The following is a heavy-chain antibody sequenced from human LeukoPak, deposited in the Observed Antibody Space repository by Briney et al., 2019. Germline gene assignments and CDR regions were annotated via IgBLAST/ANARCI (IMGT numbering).Heavy chain of an antibody. CDR3: AKDLAVPAAMIDY. D-gene: IGHD2-2*01. CDR1: GFTFSSYA. V-gene: IGHV3-23*01. Sequence: AGGSLRLSCAASGFTFSSYAMSWVRQPPGKGLEWVSAISGSGGSTYYADSVKGRFTISRDNSKNTLYLQMNSLRAEDTAVYYCAKDLAVPAAMIDYWGQGTLVTVSS. CDR2: ISGSGGST. J-gene: IGHJ4*02.